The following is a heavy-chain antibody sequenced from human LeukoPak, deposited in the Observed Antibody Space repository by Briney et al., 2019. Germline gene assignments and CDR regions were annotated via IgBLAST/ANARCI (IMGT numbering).Heavy chain of an antibody. CDR3: ARARPSMWIDY. J-gene: IGHJ4*02. D-gene: IGHD5-12*01. Sequence: GGSLRLSCAASGFTFSSYAMYWVRQAPGKGMGRGAVISYDGSEKFYADSVKGRFTISRDSSKNTLYLQMNSLRPEDTAVYYCARARPSMWIDYWGQGTLVTVSS. CDR2: ISYDGSEK. V-gene: IGHV3-30*04. CDR1: GFTFSSYA.